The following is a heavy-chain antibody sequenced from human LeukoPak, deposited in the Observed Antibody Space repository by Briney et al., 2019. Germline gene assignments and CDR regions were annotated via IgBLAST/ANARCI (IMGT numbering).Heavy chain of an antibody. CDR2: IIPILGIA. V-gene: IGHV1-69*04. J-gene: IGHJ3*02. D-gene: IGHD6-19*01. Sequence: ASVKVSCKASGGTFSSYAISWVRQAPGQGLEWMGRIIPILGIANYAQKFQGRVTITADKSTSTAYMELSSLRSEDTAVYYCARFGGYSSGWDDAFDIWGQGTMVTVSS. CDR1: GGTFSSYA. CDR3: ARFGGYSSGWDDAFDI.